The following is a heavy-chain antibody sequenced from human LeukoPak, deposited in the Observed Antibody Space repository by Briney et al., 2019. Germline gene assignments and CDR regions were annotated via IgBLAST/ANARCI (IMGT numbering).Heavy chain of an antibody. J-gene: IGHJ4*02. V-gene: IGHV4-30-4*08. CDR1: GGSISSGDYY. D-gene: IGHD5-18*01. CDR3: AREAVDTAMVDY. Sequence: TLSLTCTVSGGSISSGDYYWSWIRQPPGKGLEWIGYIYYSGSTYYNPSLKSRVTISVDTSKNQFSLKLSSVTAADTAVYYCAREAVDTAMVDYWGQGTLVTVSS. CDR2: IYYSGST.